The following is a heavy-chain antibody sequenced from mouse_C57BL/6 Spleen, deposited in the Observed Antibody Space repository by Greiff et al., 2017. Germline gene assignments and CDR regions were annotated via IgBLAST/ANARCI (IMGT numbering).Heavy chain of an antibody. J-gene: IGHJ2*01. CDR1: GFTFSSYG. V-gene: IGHV5-6*01. CDR2: ISSGGSYT. D-gene: IGHD2-3*01. CDR3: ARHDGYWDD. Sequence: EVHLVESGGDLVKPGGSLKLSCAASGFTFSSYGMSWVRQTPDKRLEWVATISSGGSYTYYPDSVKGRFTISRDNAKNTLYLQLSSLKSEDTAMYYCARHDGYWDDWGKGTTLTVSS.